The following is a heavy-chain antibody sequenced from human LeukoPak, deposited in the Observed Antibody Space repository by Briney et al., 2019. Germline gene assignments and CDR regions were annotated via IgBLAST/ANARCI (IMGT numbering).Heavy chain of an antibody. V-gene: IGHV3-30*02. J-gene: IGHJ4*02. D-gene: IGHD6-19*01. Sequence: PGVSLRLSCAASGFTFSSYGMHLVRQAPGKGLEWVAFTRSDGNNKYSADSVKGRFTTSRDNSKNTMYLQINSLRADDTAVYYCAKDQAHNSGWSAALDYWGQGTLVTVSS. CDR2: TRSDGNNK. CDR3: AKDQAHNSGWSAALDY. CDR1: GFTFSSYG.